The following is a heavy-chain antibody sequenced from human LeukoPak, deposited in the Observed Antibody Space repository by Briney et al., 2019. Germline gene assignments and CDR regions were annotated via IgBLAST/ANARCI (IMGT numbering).Heavy chain of an antibody. CDR2: INNSGGST. V-gene: IGHV3-23*01. CDR1: GFTFSSYA. D-gene: IGHD3-22*01. CDR3: VTMSRGASGYYY. Sequence: GGSLRLSCAASGFTFSSYAMTWVRQAPGKGLEWVSTINNSGGSTYYADSVKGRFTVSRDNSKNTLYREMISLRAEDTAVYYCVTMSRGASGYYYWGQGTLVTVSS. J-gene: IGHJ4*02.